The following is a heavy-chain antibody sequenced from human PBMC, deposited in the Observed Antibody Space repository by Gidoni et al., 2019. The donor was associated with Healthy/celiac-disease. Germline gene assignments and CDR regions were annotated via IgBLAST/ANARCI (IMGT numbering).Heavy chain of an antibody. CDR1: GFTFSSYG. CDR3: ARDFYDSSGYYTYGMDV. Sequence: QVQLVESGGGVVQPGRSLRLSCAAPGFTFSSYGRHWVRQAPGKGLEWVEVIWYDGSNKYYADSVKGRFTISRDNSKNTLYLQMNSLRAEDTAVYYCARDFYDSSGYYTYGMDVWGQGTTVTVSS. CDR2: IWYDGSNK. V-gene: IGHV3-33*01. J-gene: IGHJ6*02. D-gene: IGHD3-22*01.